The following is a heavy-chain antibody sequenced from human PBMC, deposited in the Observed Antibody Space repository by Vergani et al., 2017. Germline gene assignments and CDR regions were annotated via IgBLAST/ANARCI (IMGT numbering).Heavy chain of an antibody. J-gene: IGHJ4*02. D-gene: IGHD3-16*02. CDR3: SRSTFGGVIDPFDY. CDR2: IYTSGST. Sequence: QVQLQESGPGLVKPSETLSLTCTVSGGSISSYYWSWIRQPAGKGLEWIGRIYTSGSTNYNPSLKSRVTMSVDTSKNQSSLKLSSVTAADTAVYYCSRSTFGGVIDPFDYWGQGTLVTVSS. CDR1: GGSISSYY. V-gene: IGHV4-4*07.